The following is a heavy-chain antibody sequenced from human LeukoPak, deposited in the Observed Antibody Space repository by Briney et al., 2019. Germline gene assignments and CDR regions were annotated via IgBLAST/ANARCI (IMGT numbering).Heavy chain of an antibody. CDR3: ARGPDDYSNYDFDY. CDR2: ISAYNGNT. CDR1: GYTFTSYG. D-gene: IGHD4-11*01. V-gene: IGHV1-18*01. J-gene: IGHJ4*02. Sequence: SVKVSCKASGYTFTSYGISWVRQAPGQGPEWMGWISAYNGNTNYAQKLQGRVTMTTDTSTSTAYMELRSLRSDDTAVYYCARGPDDYSNYDFDYWGQGTLVTVSS.